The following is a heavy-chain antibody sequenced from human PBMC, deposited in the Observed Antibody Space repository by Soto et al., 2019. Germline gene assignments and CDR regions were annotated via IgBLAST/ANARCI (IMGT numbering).Heavy chain of an antibody. Sequence: PSETLSLTCTVSGGSISSGGYYWSWIRQHPGKGLEWIGYIYYSGSTYYNPSLKSRVTISVDTSKNQFSLKLSSVTPEDTAVYYCAREWTTEGYITYFNYCAQGTLVTVSS. V-gene: IGHV4-31*03. CDR2: IYYSGST. CDR3: AREWTTEGYITYFNY. CDR1: GGSISSGGYY. D-gene: IGHD3-16*02. J-gene: IGHJ4*02.